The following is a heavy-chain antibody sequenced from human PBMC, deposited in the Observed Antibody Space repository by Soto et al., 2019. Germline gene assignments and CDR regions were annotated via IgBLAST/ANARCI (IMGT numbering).Heavy chain of an antibody. Sequence: ASVQVSCKASGYTFTGYYMHWVRQAPGQGLEWMGWINPNSGGTNYAQKFQGWITMTRDTSISTAYMDLIRLRSDDTAVYYCARDLRGTNYYYYGMDVWGQGTTVTVSS. CDR3: ARDLRGTNYYYYGMDV. J-gene: IGHJ6*02. CDR2: INPNSGGT. D-gene: IGHD3-16*01. CDR1: GYTFTGYY. V-gene: IGHV1-2*04.